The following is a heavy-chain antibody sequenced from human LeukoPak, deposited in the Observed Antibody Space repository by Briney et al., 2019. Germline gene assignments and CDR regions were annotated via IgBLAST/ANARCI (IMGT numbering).Heavy chain of an antibody. J-gene: IGHJ6*02. CDR3: AREPTIFRVVHGMDV. Sequence: SETLSLTCAVSGVSISTVGHSWHWVRQPPGKGLEWIGYIYPTGTTHYNPSLQSRVTMSVDRSRNQFSLKLRSVTAADTAVYYCAREPTIFRVVHGMDVWGQGTTVTVSS. D-gene: IGHD3-3*01. V-gene: IGHV4-30-2*01. CDR2: IYPTGTT. CDR1: GVSISTVGHS.